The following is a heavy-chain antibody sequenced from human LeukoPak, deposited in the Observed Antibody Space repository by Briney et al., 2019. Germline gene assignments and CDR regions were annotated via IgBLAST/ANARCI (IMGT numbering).Heavy chain of an antibody. D-gene: IGHD5-18*01. CDR1: GGSISSGDQY. Sequence: PSQTLSLTCTVSGGSISSGDQYWSWIRQSPGKGLEWIGYIYYSGSTYYNPSLTSRVTISMDRSRNQFSLKLGSVTAADTAVYYCARSRGYSYGCPIGLCIYYFDYWGQGTLVTVSP. CDR2: IYYSGST. V-gene: IGHV4-30-4*08. J-gene: IGHJ4*02. CDR3: ARSRGYSYGCPIGLCIYYFDY.